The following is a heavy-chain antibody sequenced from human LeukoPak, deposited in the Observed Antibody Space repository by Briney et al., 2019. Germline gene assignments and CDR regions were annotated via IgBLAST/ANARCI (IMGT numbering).Heavy chain of an antibody. V-gene: IGHV1-3*03. CDR1: GYTFTSYA. Sequence: GASVKVSCKASGYTFTSYAMHWVRQAPGQRLEWMGWINTGNGNTKYSQEFQGRVTITRDTSANTAYMELSSLRSEDTAVYYCARGGYSGYDGYFDYWGQGTLVTVSS. CDR2: INTGNGNT. D-gene: IGHD5-12*01. CDR3: ARGGYSGYDGYFDY. J-gene: IGHJ4*02.